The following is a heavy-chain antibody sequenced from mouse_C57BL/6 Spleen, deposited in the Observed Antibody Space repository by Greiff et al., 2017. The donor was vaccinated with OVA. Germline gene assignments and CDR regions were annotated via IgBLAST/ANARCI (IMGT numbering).Heavy chain of an antibody. CDR2: IDPENGDT. CDR3: TTHAAYNAMEN. Sequence: VQLQQSGAELVRPGASVKLSCTASGFNIKDDYMHWVKQRPEQGLEWIGWIDPENGDTEYASKFQGKATITADTSSNTAYLQLSSLTSEDTAVYYCTTHAAYNAMENWGQGTSVTVSS. CDR1: GFNIKDDY. J-gene: IGHJ4*01. V-gene: IGHV14-4*01.